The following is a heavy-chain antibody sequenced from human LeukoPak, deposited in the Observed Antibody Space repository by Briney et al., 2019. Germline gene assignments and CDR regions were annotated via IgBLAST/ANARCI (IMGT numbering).Heavy chain of an antibody. CDR2: IKQDGSEK. J-gene: IGHJ5*02. Sequence: GASLTLSCAASGFTFRSYWMNWVRQAPGKGLEWLAIIKQDGSEKHYKGAVEGRFTISRDNAKNSLHLQMNSLRAEDTAVYYCAGGSGYLITSWGQGTLVAVSS. CDR1: GFTFRSYW. D-gene: IGHD3-9*01. V-gene: IGHV3-7*01. CDR3: AGGSGYLITS.